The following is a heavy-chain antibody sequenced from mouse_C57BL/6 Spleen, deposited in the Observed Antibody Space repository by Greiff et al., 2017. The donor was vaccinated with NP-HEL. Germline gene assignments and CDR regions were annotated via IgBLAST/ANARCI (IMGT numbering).Heavy chain of an antibody. D-gene: IGHD2-3*01. CDR3: ARHPYEDYAMDY. CDR1: GFTFSSYG. J-gene: IGHJ4*01. Sequence: EVMLVESGGDLVKPGGSLKLSCAASGFTFSSYGMSWVRQTPDKRLEWVATISSGGSYTYYPDSVKGRFTISRDNAKNTLYLQMSSLKSEDTAMYYCARHPYEDYAMDYWGQGTSVTVSS. V-gene: IGHV5-6*01. CDR2: ISSGGSYT.